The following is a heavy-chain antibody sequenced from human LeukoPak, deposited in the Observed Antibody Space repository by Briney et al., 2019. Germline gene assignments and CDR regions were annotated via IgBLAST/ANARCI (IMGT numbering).Heavy chain of an antibody. V-gene: IGHV4-59*01. CDR2: ISYTGST. Sequence: PGETLSLTCTVSGGSINSYYRSWIRQPPGKGLEWVGYISYTGSTNYNSSLKSRVTISVDTFKNQFSLKLSSVTAADTAVYYCERLYASGNYWVDFWGQGTLVIVSS. J-gene: IGHJ4*02. CDR3: ERLYASGNYWVDF. CDR1: GGSINSYY. D-gene: IGHD3-10*01.